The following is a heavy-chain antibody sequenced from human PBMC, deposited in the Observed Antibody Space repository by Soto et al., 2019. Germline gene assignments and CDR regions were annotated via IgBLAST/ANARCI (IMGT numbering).Heavy chain of an antibody. CDR2: ISYDGSNK. CDR3: ARDLAYCGGDCYSRGFDY. CDR1: GFTFSSYA. Sequence: GGSLRLSCAASGFTFSSYAMHWVRQAPGKGLEWVAVISYDGSNKYYADSVKGRFTISRDNSKNTLYLQMNSLRAEDTAVYYCARDLAYCGGDCYSRGFDYWAQGTLVTVSS. D-gene: IGHD2-21*02. V-gene: IGHV3-30-3*01. J-gene: IGHJ4*02.